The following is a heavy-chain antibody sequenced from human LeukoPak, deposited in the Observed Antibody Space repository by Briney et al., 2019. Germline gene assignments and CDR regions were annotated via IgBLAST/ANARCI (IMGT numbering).Heavy chain of an antibody. V-gene: IGHV3-23*01. CDR2: ISGSGDST. D-gene: IGHD5-18*01. CDR3: AKPAVDTPFDY. J-gene: IGHJ4*02. Sequence: GASLRLSCAASGFTFSSYAMTWVRQAPGKGLEWVSGISGSGDSTYYADSVKGRFTIYRDNSKNTLYLQMNSLRAEDTAVYYCAKPAVDTPFDYWGQGTLVTVSS. CDR1: GFTFSSYA.